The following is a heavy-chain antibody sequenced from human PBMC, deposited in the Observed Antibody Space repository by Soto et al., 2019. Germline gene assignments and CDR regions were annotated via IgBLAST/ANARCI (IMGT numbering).Heavy chain of an antibody. D-gene: IGHD6-19*01. CDR2: VYPTGNT. CDR3: ARLGGIAVAGPIYF. J-gene: IGHJ1*01. CDR1: GGSISRSNYY. Sequence: SETLSLTCSVSGGSISRSNYYWAWIRQSPGKGLEWIGSVYPTGNTYYSLSVRSRVAISLGTSKNQFSLRLDAVSAADTATYYCARLGGIAVAGPIYFWGQGTLVTVSS. V-gene: IGHV4-39*01.